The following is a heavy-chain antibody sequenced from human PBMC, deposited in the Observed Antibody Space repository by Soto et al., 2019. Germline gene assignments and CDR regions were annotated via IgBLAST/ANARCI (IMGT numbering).Heavy chain of an antibody. CDR2: IYYSGST. V-gene: IGHV4-59*01. D-gene: IGHD6-13*01. Sequence: KTAETLSLNCTVPVGSSSSYYWSWIRQPPGKGLEWIGYIYYSGSTNYNPSLKSRVTISVDTSKNQFSLKLSSVTAADTAVYYCARDIAAAGGYNWFDPWGQGTLVTVSS. CDR3: ARDIAAAGGYNWFDP. CDR1: VGSSSSYY. J-gene: IGHJ5*02.